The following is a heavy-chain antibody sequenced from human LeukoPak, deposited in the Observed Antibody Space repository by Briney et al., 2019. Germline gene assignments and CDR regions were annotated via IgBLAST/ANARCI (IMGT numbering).Heavy chain of an antibody. CDR2: INPSGGST. CDR1: GYTLTSYY. Sequence: ASVKVSCKASGYTLTSYYMHWVRQAPGQGLKWMGIINPSGGSTSYAPKFQGRVTMTRDTSTSTVYMELSSLRSEDTAVYYCARGRDSSGYNNGFDPWGQGTLVTVSS. D-gene: IGHD3-22*01. J-gene: IGHJ5*02. CDR3: ARGRDSSGYNNGFDP. V-gene: IGHV1-46*01.